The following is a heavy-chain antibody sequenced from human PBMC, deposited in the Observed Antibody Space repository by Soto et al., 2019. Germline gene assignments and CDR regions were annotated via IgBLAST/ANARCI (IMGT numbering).Heavy chain of an antibody. Sequence: GSLTLSRAASGFSFSSYGMTCVRQAPWKGPYWVSHISVTRDTYYADSVKGRFTISRDNSKNTLFLQMNGLRAEDTALYYCAKSLNTATCSDYAGQGPPVTVSS. V-gene: IGHV3-23*01. CDR3: AKSLNTATCSDY. D-gene: IGHD2-21*01. J-gene: IGHJ4*02. CDR2: ISVTRDT. CDR1: GFSFSSYG.